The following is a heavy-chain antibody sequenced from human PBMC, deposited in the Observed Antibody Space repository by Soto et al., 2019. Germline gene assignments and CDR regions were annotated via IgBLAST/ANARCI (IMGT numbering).Heavy chain of an antibody. CDR1: GFTFSSYA. Sequence: GGSLRLSCAASGFTFSSYAMSWVRQAPGKGLEWVSAITGSGDSTYYADSVKGRFTVSRDNSKNTLYLQMNSLRAEDTAAYYCAKVFVFTIREGFDYWGLGTLVTVSS. CDR3: AKVFVFTIREGFDY. D-gene: IGHD3-3*01. V-gene: IGHV3-23*01. J-gene: IGHJ4*02. CDR2: ITGSGDST.